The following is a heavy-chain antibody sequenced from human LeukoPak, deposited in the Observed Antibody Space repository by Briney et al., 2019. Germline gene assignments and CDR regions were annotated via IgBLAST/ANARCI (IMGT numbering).Heavy chain of an antibody. Sequence: GGSLRLSCAASGFTFSSYAMSWVRQAPGKGLEWVSAISGSGGSTYYADSVKGRFTISRDNSKNTLYLQMNSLRAEDTAVYYCAKDHYRYLGGNDAFDIWGQGTMVTVSS. CDR2: ISGSGGST. V-gene: IGHV3-23*01. CDR1: GFTFSSYA. CDR3: AKDHYRYLGGNDAFDI. D-gene: IGHD5-18*01. J-gene: IGHJ3*02.